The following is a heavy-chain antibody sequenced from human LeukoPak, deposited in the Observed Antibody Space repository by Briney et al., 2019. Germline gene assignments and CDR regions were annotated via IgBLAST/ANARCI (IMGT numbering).Heavy chain of an antibody. J-gene: IGHJ4*02. D-gene: IGHD2-21*01. CDR1: GFTFSSYE. CDR3: ECGPRGDLDY. Sequence: GGSLRLSCAASGFTFSSYEMNWVRQAPGKGLEWVSYISSSGSTIYYADSVKGRFTISRDNAENSLYLQMNSLRAEDTAVYYCECGPRGDLDYWGQGTLVTVSS. CDR2: ISSSGSTI. V-gene: IGHV3-48*03.